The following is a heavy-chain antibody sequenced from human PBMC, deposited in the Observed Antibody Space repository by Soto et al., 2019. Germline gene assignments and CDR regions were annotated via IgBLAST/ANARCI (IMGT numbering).Heavy chain of an antibody. Sequence: EVQLVESGGGLVQPGGSLRLSCAASGFTFSSYWMSWVRQAPGKGLEWVANIKQDGSEKYYVDSVKGRFTISRDNAKNSLYLQMNSLRAEDTAVYYCARLGYCGSTSCYYGWFDPWGQGTLVTVSS. CDR3: ARLGYCGSTSCYYGWFDP. CDR2: IKQDGSEK. D-gene: IGHD2-2*01. CDR1: GFTFSSYW. V-gene: IGHV3-7*03. J-gene: IGHJ5*02.